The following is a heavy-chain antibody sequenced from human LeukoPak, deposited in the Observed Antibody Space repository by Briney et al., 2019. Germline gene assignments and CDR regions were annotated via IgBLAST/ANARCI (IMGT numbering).Heavy chain of an antibody. CDR3: ARDHHQRNKTAFDI. CDR1: GYTFTNYY. CDR2: INPSGGST. Sequence: ASVKVSCKASGYTFTNYYIHWVRQAPGQGLEWMGIINPSGGSTRYAQKFQGRVTMTRDTSTSTVYMELSSLRSEDTAVHYCARDHHQRNKTAFDIWGQGTMVTVSA. V-gene: IGHV1-46*01. J-gene: IGHJ3*02. D-gene: IGHD1/OR15-1a*01.